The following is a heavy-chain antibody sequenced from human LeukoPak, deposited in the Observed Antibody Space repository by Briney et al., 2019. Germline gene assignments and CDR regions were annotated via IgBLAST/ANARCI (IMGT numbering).Heavy chain of an antibody. V-gene: IGHV3-23*01. J-gene: IGHJ5*02. Sequence: GGSLRLSFAASGFTISSYAMSWVRQAPGKGLERVSAISGSGGITYYADSVKGRFTISRDNSKNTLYLQMNSLRAEDTAVYYCARTQYSSGWYNWFDPWGQGTLVTVSS. CDR1: GFTISSYA. CDR2: ISGSGGIT. D-gene: IGHD6-19*01. CDR3: ARTQYSSGWYNWFDP.